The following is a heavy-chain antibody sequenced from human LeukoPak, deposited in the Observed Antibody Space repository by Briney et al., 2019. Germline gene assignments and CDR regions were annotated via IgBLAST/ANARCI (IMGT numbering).Heavy chain of an antibody. Sequence: GGPLRLSCTGSGFIFSSYGLFWVRQAPGKGLEWVSAISSGGAYTYYADSVKGRFTISRDNALNSVSLQMNGLRAEDTAIYYCARDPEVPDYYSYMDVWGKGTTVTVSS. CDR3: ARDPEVPDYYSYMDV. J-gene: IGHJ6*03. V-gene: IGHV3-21*01. CDR2: ISSGGAYT. CDR1: GFIFSSYG.